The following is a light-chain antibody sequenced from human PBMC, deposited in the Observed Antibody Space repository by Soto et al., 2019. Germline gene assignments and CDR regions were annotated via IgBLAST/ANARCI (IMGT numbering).Light chain of an antibody. CDR3: QQCGSAPLT. J-gene: IGKJ1*01. V-gene: IGKV3-20*01. Sequence: EIVLAQSPATLSFSPGERATLSCRASQSVSSYLAWYQQKPGQAPRLLIYDTSSRATGVPDRYSASGSGTDFILTISRLEPEDSAVYYCQQCGSAPLTFGQGTKVDIK. CDR1: QSVSSY. CDR2: DTS.